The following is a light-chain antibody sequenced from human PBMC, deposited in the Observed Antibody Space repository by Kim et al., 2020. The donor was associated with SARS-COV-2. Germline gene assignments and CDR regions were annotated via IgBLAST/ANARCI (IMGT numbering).Light chain of an antibody. J-gene: IGLJ2*01. CDR1: HIGTKA. CDR3: QVWDSSSDLNVV. CDR2: NNS. V-gene: IGLV3-21*01. Sequence: SYELTQPPSVSVAPGETATLTCGGIHIGTKAVHWYQRKAGQAPVSVINNNSDRPSGIPERFSGSNSGNTATLTISRVEAGDEADYFCQVWDSSSDLNVVFGGGTQLTVL.